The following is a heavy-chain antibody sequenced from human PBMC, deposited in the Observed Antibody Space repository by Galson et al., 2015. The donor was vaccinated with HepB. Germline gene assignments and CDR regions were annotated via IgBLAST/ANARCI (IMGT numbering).Heavy chain of an antibody. CDR1: GFTFSSYA. Sequence: SLRLSCAASGFTFSSYAMHWVRQAPGKGLEWVAVISYDGSNKYYADSVKGRFTISRDNSKNTLYLQMNSLRAEDTAVYYCARADSGSYYEYYFDYWGQGTLVTVSS. V-gene: IGHV3-30-3*01. J-gene: IGHJ4*02. CDR2: ISYDGSNK. D-gene: IGHD1-26*01. CDR3: ARADSGSYYEYYFDY.